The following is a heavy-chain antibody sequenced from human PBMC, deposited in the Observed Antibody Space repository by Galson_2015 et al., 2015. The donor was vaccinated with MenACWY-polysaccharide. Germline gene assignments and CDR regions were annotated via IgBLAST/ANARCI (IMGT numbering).Heavy chain of an antibody. D-gene: IGHD2-21*02. Sequence: TLSLTCTVSGGSVSDGGIHHWTWIRQHPGRGLEWIGFILGSGSTYVNPSLRSRVSISRDTCKNPFSLGLSSVTGADTAVYYCARGIYCGGDCYSGTDYWGQGTLVTVSS. CDR1: GGSVSDGGIHH. CDR3: ARGIYCGGDCYSGTDY. CDR2: ILGSGST. J-gene: IGHJ4*02. V-gene: IGHV4-31*03.